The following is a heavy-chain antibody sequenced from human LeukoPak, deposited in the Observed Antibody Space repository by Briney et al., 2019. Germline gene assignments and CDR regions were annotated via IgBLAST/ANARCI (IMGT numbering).Heavy chain of an antibody. J-gene: IGHJ4*02. CDR1: GFTFSSYG. CDR3: ARGPIGQGDLDY. V-gene: IGHV3-30*19. Sequence: PRGSLRLSCAASGFTFSSYGMHWVRQAPGKGLEWVAVISYDGSNKYYADSVKGRFTISRDNSKNTLYLQMNSLRAEDTAVYYCARGPIGQGDLDYWGQGTLVTVSS. CDR2: ISYDGSNK.